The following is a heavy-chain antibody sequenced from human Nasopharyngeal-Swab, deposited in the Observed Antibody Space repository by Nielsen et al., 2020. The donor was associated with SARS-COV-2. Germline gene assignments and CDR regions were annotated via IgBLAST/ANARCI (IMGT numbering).Heavy chain of an antibody. CDR3: ARSKHSGSYYYGMDV. CDR1: GFTFSSYS. CDR2: ISSSSSYI. D-gene: IGHD1-26*01. V-gene: IGHV3-21*01. J-gene: IGHJ6*02. Sequence: GESLKISCAASGFTFSSYSMNWVRQAPGKGLEWVSSISSSSSYIYYAASVKGRFTISRDNAKNSLYLQMNSLRAEDTAVYYCARSKHSGSYYYGMDVWGQGTTVTVSS.